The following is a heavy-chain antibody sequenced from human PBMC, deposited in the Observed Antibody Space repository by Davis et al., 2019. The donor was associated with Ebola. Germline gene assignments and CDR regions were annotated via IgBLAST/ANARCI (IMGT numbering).Heavy chain of an antibody. CDR1: GFSFTNYT. V-gene: IGHV3-21*06. Sequence: PGGSLRLSCAASGFSFTNYTMNWVRQAPGKGLEWVSSISASTTYTSYADSVEGRFTISRDNAKNSLFLHVDSLRAEDTAVYYCARASVVIGDYFDFWGQGVLVTVS. CDR3: ARASVVIGDYFDF. D-gene: IGHD3-22*01. CDR2: ISASTTYT. J-gene: IGHJ4*02.